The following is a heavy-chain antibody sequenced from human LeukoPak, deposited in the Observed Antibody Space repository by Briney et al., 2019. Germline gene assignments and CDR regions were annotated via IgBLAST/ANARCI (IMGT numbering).Heavy chain of an antibody. D-gene: IGHD6-6*01. Sequence: GGSLRLSCAASGFTFSNYGMHWVRQAPGSGLEWVAVIWYDGSNKYYVDSVKGRFTVSRDNSKNTLHLQMNSLRAEDTAVYYCTRYNSLSALDYWGQGTLVTVSS. CDR3: TRYNSLSALDY. V-gene: IGHV3-33*01. CDR2: IWYDGSNK. J-gene: IGHJ4*02. CDR1: GFTFSNYG.